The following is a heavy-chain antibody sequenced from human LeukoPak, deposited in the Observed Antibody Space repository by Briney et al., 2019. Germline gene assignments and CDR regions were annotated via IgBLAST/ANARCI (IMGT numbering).Heavy chain of an antibody. CDR1: GFTFSSYG. V-gene: IGHV3-33*01. Sequence: GGSLRLSCAASGFTFSSYGMHWVRQAPGKGLEWVAVIWYDGSNKYYADSVKGRFTISRDNSKNTLYLQMNSLRVEDTAVYYCARGPVAGTNSFEYWGQGTLVTVSS. J-gene: IGHJ4*02. D-gene: IGHD6-19*01. CDR3: ARGPVAGTNSFEY. CDR2: IWYDGSNK.